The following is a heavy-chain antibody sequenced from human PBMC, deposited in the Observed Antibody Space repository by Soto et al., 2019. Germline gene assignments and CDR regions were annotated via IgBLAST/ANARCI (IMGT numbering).Heavy chain of an antibody. D-gene: IGHD3-3*01. Sequence: QVQLVQSGAEVKKPGSSVKVSCKASGGTFSSYAISWVRQAPGQGLEWMGGIIPIFGTANYAQKFQGRVTITADESTSTAYRELSSLRSEDTAVYYCARVRFLEWLPGENWFDPWGQGTLVTVSS. V-gene: IGHV1-69*01. J-gene: IGHJ5*02. CDR3: ARVRFLEWLPGENWFDP. CDR2: IIPIFGTA. CDR1: GGTFSSYA.